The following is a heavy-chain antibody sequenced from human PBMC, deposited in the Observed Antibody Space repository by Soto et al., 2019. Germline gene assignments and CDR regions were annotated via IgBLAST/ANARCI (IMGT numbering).Heavy chain of an antibody. CDR1: GFTFSSYG. D-gene: IGHD1-1*01. CDR2: ISYDGSNK. J-gene: IGHJ6*02. Sequence: RLSCAASGFTFSSYGMHWVRQAPGKGLEWVAVISYDGSNKYYADSVKGRFTISRDNSKNTLYLQMNSLRAEDTAVYYCAKDGGTGTTPDYYYYGMDVWGQGTTVTVSS. V-gene: IGHV3-30*18. CDR3: AKDGGTGTTPDYYYYGMDV.